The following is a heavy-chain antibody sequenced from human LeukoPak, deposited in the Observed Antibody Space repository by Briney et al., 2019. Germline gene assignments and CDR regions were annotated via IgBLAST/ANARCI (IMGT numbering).Heavy chain of an antibody. V-gene: IGHV3-48*01. CDR2: ISAGSSTI. CDR3: TRDFRGLSWYFDY. D-gene: IGHD3-10*01. J-gene: IGHJ4*02. CDR1: GFTFSTYN. Sequence: GGSLRLSCAASGFTFSTYNMNWVRQAPGKGLEWVSYISAGSSTIFYADSVKGRFTISRDNARDSLYLQMNSLRAEDTAVYYCTRDFRGLSWYFDYWAQGTLVTVSS.